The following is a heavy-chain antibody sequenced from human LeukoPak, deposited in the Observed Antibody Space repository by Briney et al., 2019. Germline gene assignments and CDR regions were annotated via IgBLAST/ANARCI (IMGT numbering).Heavy chain of an antibody. CDR2: IIPIFGTA. Sequence: GASVKVSCKASGGTFSSYAISWVRQAPGQGLEWIGRIIPIFGTANYAQKFQGRVTITADESTSTAYMELSSLRSEDTAVFFKEKPAYDILTGDPGPFDYWGQGTLVTVSS. CDR3: EKPAYDILTGDPGPFDY. J-gene: IGHJ4*02. CDR1: GGTFSSYA. V-gene: IGHV1-69*13. D-gene: IGHD3-9*01.